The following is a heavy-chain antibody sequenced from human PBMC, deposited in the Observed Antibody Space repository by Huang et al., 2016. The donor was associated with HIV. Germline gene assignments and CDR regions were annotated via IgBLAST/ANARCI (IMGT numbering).Heavy chain of an antibody. CDR3: ATKTAAMDI. CDR1: TFTFGAYW. J-gene: IGHJ6*02. D-gene: IGHD1-7*01. V-gene: IGHV3-7*01. Sequence: VESGGRLVQPGGSLILSCVGATFTFGAYWMSWVRQSTGKGLEWVANIKQDEMEKYYVESVKGRFNISRDNAKKVLFLEMNNVRVEDTATYYCATKTAAMDIWGQGTTVTVS. CDR2: IKQDEMEK.